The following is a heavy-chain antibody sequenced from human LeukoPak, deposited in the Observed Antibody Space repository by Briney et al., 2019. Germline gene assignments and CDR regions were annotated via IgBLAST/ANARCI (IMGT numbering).Heavy chain of an antibody. Sequence: SETLSLTCTVSGGSISSYYWGWIRQPPGKGLEWIGSIYYSGSTYYNPSLKSRVTISVDTSKNQFSLKLSSVTAADTAVYYCARHGRDKWELLLGWFDPWGQGTLVTVSS. D-gene: IGHD1-26*01. CDR2: IYYSGST. J-gene: IGHJ5*02. CDR3: ARHGRDKWELLLGWFDP. CDR1: GGSISSYY. V-gene: IGHV4-39*01.